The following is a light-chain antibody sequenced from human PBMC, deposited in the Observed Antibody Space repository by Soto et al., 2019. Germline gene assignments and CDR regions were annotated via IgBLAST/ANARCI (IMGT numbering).Light chain of an antibody. V-gene: IGLV1-44*01. J-gene: IGLJ3*02. CDR1: NSNVGSNT. CDR3: LSWDGSLNALV. Sequence: QPVLTQPPSASGTPGQRVTISCSGSNSNVGSNTVTWYRHLPGAAPKLVIYSNDQRPSGVSDRFSGSKSGTSGSLAISGLQSEDEADYYCLSWDGSLNALVFGGGTKVTVL. CDR2: SND.